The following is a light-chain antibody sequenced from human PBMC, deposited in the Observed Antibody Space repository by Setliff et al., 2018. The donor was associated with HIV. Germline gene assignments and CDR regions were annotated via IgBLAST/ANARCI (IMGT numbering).Light chain of an antibody. V-gene: IGLV2-14*01. J-gene: IGLJ1*01. CDR3: SSYAITNTLP. Sequence: QSALAQPASVSGSPGQSITISCTGTSSDVGGYNYVSWYQQHPGKAPKLIIYEVRNRPSGVSNRFSGSKSGNTASLTISGLQAEDEADYYCSSYAITNTLPFGTGTEVTVL. CDR2: EVR. CDR1: SSDVGGYNY.